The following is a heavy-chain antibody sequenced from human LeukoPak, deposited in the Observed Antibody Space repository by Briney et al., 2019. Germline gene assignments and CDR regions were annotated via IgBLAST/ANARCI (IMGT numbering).Heavy chain of an antibody. CDR2: INPNSGGT. V-gene: IGHV1-2*02. D-gene: IGHD3-22*01. CDR1: GYTFTGYY. J-gene: IGHJ5*02. CDR3: AREWSGSGYYPSNWFDP. Sequence: ASVKVSCKASGYTFTGYYMHWVRQAPGQGLEWMGWINPNSGGTNYAQKIQGRVTMTRDTSISTAYMELSRLRSDDTAVYYCAREWSGSGYYPSNWFDPWGQGTLVTVSS.